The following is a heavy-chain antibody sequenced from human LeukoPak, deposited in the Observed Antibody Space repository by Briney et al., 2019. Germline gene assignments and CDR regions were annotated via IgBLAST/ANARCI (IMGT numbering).Heavy chain of an antibody. J-gene: IGHJ4*02. CDR3: ARHSGRGMVRGRDYFDY. CDR2: IYYSGST. CDR1: GGSISSYY. Sequence: SETLSLTCTVSGGSISSYYWSWIRQPPGKGLEWIGYIYYSGSTNYNPSLKSRVTISVDTSKNQFSLKLSSVTAADTAVYYCARHSGRGMVRGRDYFDYWGQGTLVTVSS. V-gene: IGHV4-59*08. D-gene: IGHD3-10*01.